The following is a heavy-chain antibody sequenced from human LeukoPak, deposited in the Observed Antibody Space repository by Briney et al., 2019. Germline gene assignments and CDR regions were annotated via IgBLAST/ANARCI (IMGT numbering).Heavy chain of an antibody. Sequence: GGSLRLSRAASGFTYSNAWLSGVPEAPGKGLECGGRIQSKTDGGPTDYAARVKGTFTISRDESKHTMYKQTNSMKTEQTYVYYCSTGGFGAGWMDCDYWGQGTLVIVSS. CDR2: IQSKTDGGPT. CDR3: STGGFGAGWMDCDY. J-gene: IGHJ4*02. CDR1: GFTYSNAW. D-gene: IGHD3-16*01. V-gene: IGHV3-15*01.